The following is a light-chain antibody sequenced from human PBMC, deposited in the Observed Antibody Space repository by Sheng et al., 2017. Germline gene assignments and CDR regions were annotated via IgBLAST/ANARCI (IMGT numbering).Light chain of an antibody. CDR3: QQYGSSLLT. CDR1: QSVSSGY. CDR2: GAS. Sequence: EIVLTQSPGILSLAPGQRATLSCRASQSVSSGYLAWYQQKPGQAPRLLIYGASSRATGIPDRFSGSGSGTDFTLTISRLEPEDFAVYYCQQYGSSLLTFGGGTKVEIK. V-gene: IGKV3-20*01. J-gene: IGKJ4*01.